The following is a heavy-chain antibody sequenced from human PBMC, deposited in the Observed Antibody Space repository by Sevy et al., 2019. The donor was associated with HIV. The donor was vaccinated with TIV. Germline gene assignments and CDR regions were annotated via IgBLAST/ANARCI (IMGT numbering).Heavy chain of an antibody. CDR2: SSHDGINE. Sequence: GGSLRLSCIGSGFSFSYYGIHWVRQAPGKGLDWVALSSHDGINEYYADSVKGRFTISRDNSKNTVYLEMNSLRNEDTAIYFCANAYSGSYSHSYLYALDVWGQGTTVTVSS. CDR3: ANAYSGSYSHSYLYALDV. D-gene: IGHD1-26*01. CDR1: GFSFSYYG. V-gene: IGHV3-30*18. J-gene: IGHJ6*02.